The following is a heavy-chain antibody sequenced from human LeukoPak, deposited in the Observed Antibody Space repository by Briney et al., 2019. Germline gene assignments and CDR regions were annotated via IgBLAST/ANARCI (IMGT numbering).Heavy chain of an antibody. CDR3: ARADNPDSSGYYPFDY. J-gene: IGHJ4*02. CDR2: ISGYNSKT. D-gene: IGHD3-22*01. Sequence: ASVKVSCKTSGYSFTNYGITWVRQAPGQGLEWMGWISGYNSKTFYAQNFQGRVTMTTDTSTSTVYMELRSLRSDDTAVYYCARADNPDSSGYYPFDYWGQGTLVTVSS. V-gene: IGHV1-18*01. CDR1: GYSFTNYG.